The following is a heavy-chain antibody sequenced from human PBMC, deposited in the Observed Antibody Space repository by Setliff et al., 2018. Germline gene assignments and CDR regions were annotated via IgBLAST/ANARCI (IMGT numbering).Heavy chain of an antibody. CDR2: ISTSSGTR. V-gene: IGHV3-48*01. CDR3: ARGGCSATSCLDY. D-gene: IGHD2-2*01. J-gene: IGHJ4*02. Sequence: MTWVRQAPGKGLEWISYISTSSGTRYYADSVKGRFTISRDNANQSLYLQMNSLRAEDTAVYYCARGGCSATSCLDYWGQGILVTVSS.